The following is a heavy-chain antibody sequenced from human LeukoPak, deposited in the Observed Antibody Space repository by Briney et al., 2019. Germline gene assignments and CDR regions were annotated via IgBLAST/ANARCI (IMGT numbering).Heavy chain of an antibody. CDR1: GYTFTGYY. D-gene: IGHD1-26*01. CDR2: INPNSGGT. Sequence: ASVKVSCKASGYTFTGYYMHWVRQAPGQGLEWMGWINPNSGGTNYAQKFQGRVTMTRDTSISTAYMKLSRLRSDDTAVYYCARDELVGAGIDCWGQGTLVTVSS. J-gene: IGHJ4*02. CDR3: ARDELVGAGIDC. V-gene: IGHV1-2*02.